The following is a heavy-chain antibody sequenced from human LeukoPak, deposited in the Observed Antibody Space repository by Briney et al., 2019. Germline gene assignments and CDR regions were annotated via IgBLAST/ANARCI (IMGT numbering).Heavy chain of an antibody. J-gene: IGHJ5*02. CDR1: GGSISSYY. V-gene: IGHV3-7*01. D-gene: IGHD6-13*01. Sequence: ETLSLTCTVSGGSISSYYWSWIRQPPGKGLEWVANINRDGTKTTYVDSVKGRFTISRDNAKNSLFLHMSSLRAEDTAVYYCATAPAAADSSWGQGTLVAVSS. CDR3: ATAPAAADSS. CDR2: INRDGTKT.